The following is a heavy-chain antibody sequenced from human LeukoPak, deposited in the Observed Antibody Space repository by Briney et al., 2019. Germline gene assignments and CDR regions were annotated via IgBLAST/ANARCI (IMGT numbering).Heavy chain of an antibody. D-gene: IGHD4/OR15-4a*01. CDR3: ARRAGAYSHPYDY. CDR2: IYSDNT. CDR1: GVSISSNLW. J-gene: IGHJ4*02. Sequence: ETLSLTCAVSGVSISSNLWWTWVRQAPGKGLEWVSFIYSDNTHHSDSVKGRFTISRDNSKNTLYLQMNSLRAEDTAVYYCARRAGAYSHPYDYWGQGTLVTVSS. V-gene: IGHV3-53*01.